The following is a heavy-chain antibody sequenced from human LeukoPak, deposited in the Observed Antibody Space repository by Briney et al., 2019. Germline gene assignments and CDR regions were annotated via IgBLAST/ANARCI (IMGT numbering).Heavy chain of an antibody. J-gene: IGHJ4*02. Sequence: PGGSLRLSCAASGFTFSSYAMHWVRQAPGKGLEWVAVISYDGSNKYYADSVKGRFTISRDNSKNTLYLQMNSLRAEDTAVYYCARGDIVVVPAAPFDYWGQGTLVAVSS. CDR1: GFTFSSYA. D-gene: IGHD2-2*01. CDR3: ARGDIVVVPAAPFDY. V-gene: IGHV3-30-3*01. CDR2: ISYDGSNK.